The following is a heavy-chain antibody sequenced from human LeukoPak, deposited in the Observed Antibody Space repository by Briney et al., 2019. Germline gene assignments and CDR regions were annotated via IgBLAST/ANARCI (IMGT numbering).Heavy chain of an antibody. CDR1: GYNFPLYW. CDR2: IYPGDSDT. J-gene: IGHJ4*02. Sequence: GESLKISCKGSGYNFPLYWIAWVRQLPGKGLDWMGIIYPGDSDTRYSPSFQGQVTISADKSINTAYLQWSTLKASDTAMYYCARERYGDHVDYWGQGTLVTVSS. CDR3: ARERYGDHVDY. V-gene: IGHV5-51*01. D-gene: IGHD4-17*01.